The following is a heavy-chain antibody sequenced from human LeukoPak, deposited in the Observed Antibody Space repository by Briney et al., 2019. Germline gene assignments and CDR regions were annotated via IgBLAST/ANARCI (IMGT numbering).Heavy chain of an antibody. Sequence: GGSLRLSCAASGFTFDDYAMHWVRQAPGKGLEGVSGISWNSGSIGYADSVKGRFTISRDNAKNSLYLQMNSLRAEDTALYYCAKGLGYSSSSGPSIWGQGTLVTVSS. CDR1: GFTFDDYA. CDR2: ISWNSGSI. CDR3: AKGLGYSSSSGPSI. D-gene: IGHD6-6*01. V-gene: IGHV3-9*01. J-gene: IGHJ4*02.